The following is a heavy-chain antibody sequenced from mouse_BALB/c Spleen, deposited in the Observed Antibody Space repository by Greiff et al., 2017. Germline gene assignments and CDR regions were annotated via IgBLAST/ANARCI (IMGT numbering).Heavy chain of an antibody. J-gene: IGHJ2*01. CDR2: IDPENGDT. V-gene: IGHV14-4*02. D-gene: IGHD2-5*01. CDR3: NAGDLAGEYSNYYFDY. Sequence: VQLKESGAELVRSGASVKLSCTASGFNIKDYYMHWVKQRPEQGLEWIGWIDPENGDTEYAPKFQGKATMTADTSSNTAYLQLSSLTSEDTAVYYCNAGDLAGEYSNYYFDYWGQGTTLTVSS. CDR1: GFNIKDYY.